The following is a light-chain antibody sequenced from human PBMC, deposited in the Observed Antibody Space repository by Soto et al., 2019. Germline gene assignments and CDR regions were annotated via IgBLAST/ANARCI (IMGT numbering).Light chain of an antibody. V-gene: IGKV3-15*01. CDR3: QQYNNWPPFT. CDR2: GAS. CDR1: QTISSN. Sequence: DIVMTQSPATLSVSPGERATLSCRASQTISSNLAWYQQKPGQTPRLLIYGASTRAAGIPARFSGSGSGADFTLTITSLQSEDFAVYYCQQYNNWPPFTFGPGTEVDIK. J-gene: IGKJ3*01.